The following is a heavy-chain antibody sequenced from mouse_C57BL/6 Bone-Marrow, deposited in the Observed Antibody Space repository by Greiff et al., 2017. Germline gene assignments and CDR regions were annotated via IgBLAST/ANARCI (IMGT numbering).Heavy chain of an antibody. J-gene: IGHJ1*03. CDR3: ARCPDDGYYVYWYFDV. V-gene: IGHV1-69*01. Sequence: QVQLQQPGAELVMPGASVKLSCKASGYTFTSYWMHWVKQRPGQGLEWIGEIDPSDSYTTYNQKFKGKSTLTVDKSSSTAYMQRSRLTSEDSAVYYGARCPDDGYYVYWYFDVWGTGTTVTVSS. CDR2: IDPSDSYT. D-gene: IGHD2-3*01. CDR1: GYTFTSYW.